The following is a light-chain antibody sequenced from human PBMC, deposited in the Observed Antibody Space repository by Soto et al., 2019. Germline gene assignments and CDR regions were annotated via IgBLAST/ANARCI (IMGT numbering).Light chain of an antibody. Sequence: ETVLTQSPGSLSLSLGDRATLSCRASQTVSNNYLAWYQQKPGQAPRLLIYGTSNRATGIPDRFSGSGSGTDFTLTISRLEPEDFVIYYCQQYGSSPWTFGQGTKVDIK. CDR3: QQYGSSPWT. CDR1: QTVSNNY. V-gene: IGKV3-20*01. J-gene: IGKJ1*01. CDR2: GTS.